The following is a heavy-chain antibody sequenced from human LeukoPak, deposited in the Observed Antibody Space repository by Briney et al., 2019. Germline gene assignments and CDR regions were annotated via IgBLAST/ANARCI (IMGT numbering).Heavy chain of an antibody. D-gene: IGHD5-18*01. CDR2: IKQDGSEK. CDR3: AKGGHSYGLFY. CDR1: GFTFSKSW. Sequence: GGSLRLSCAASGFTFSKSWMSWVRQAPGTGLEWVANIKQDGSEKYYVDSVKGRFTISRDNAKNSLYLQMNSLRAEDTAVYYCAKGGHSYGLFYWGQGTLVTVSS. J-gene: IGHJ4*02. V-gene: IGHV3-7*01.